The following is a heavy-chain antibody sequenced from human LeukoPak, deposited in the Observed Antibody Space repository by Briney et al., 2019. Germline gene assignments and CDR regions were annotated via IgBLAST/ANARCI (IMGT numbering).Heavy chain of an antibody. V-gene: IGHV3-74*01. Sequence: GGSLRLSCAASAFTFNTYWMHWVRQVPGRGLEWVSRINGDESSTNYADSVKGRFTISRDNSKNTLYLQMNSLRAEDTAVYYCAKENVEMASRAYFDYWGQGTLVTVSS. CDR1: AFTFNTYW. CDR2: INGDESST. CDR3: AKENVEMASRAYFDY. J-gene: IGHJ4*02. D-gene: IGHD5-24*01.